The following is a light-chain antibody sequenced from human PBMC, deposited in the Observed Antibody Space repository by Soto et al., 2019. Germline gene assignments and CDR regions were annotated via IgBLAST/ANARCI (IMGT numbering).Light chain of an antibody. J-gene: IGKJ5*01. Sequence: EIVLTQSPGTLSLSPGGRGTLSCRASQNLGTLYLAWFQQKSGQAPRLLIYSASRRATGIPDRFTGSGSGTDFTLTINRVEPEDFAVYYCQQYHNTPITFGQGTRLEIK. CDR3: QQYHNTPIT. CDR1: QNLGTLY. V-gene: IGKV3-20*01. CDR2: SAS.